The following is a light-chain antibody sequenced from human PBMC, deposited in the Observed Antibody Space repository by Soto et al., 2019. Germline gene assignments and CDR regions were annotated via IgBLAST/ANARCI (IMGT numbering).Light chain of an antibody. V-gene: IGKV1-5*01. CDR3: QQYNIYPWT. CDR1: HYSNSW. CDR2: QAS. Sequence: DIQMTQSPSTLSASVGDSVTITCRASHYSNSWLAWHQQKPGKAPKVLIYQASSLESGVPSRFSGSGSGTEFTLTISSLQPDDFATYYCQQYNIYPWTLGQGTQVEVK. J-gene: IGKJ1*01.